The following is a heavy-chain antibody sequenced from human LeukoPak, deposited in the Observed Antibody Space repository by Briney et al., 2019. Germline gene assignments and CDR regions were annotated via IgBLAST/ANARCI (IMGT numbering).Heavy chain of an antibody. CDR3: ARSYCSTTSCYDAFDI. CDR1: GGSISSYY. Sequence: SETLSLTCTVSGGSISSYYWSWIRQPPGKGLEWIGYIYYSGSTNYNPSLKSRVTISVDTSKNQFSLKLSSVTAADTAVYYCARSYCSTTSCYDAFDIWGQGTMVTVSS. J-gene: IGHJ3*02. CDR2: IYYSGST. D-gene: IGHD2-2*01. V-gene: IGHV4-59*12.